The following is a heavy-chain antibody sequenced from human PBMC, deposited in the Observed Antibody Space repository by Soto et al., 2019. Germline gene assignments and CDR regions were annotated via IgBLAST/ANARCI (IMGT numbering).Heavy chain of an antibody. Sequence: GGSLRLSCAASGFTLSSYGMDWVRQVPGRGPLWVSRINIDGSSRSYADSVKGRFTISRDNVKNTLYLQMNSLRAEDTAVYYCARAQYDSSGYPLDYWGQGTLVTVSS. D-gene: IGHD3-22*01. J-gene: IGHJ4*02. CDR2: INIDGSSR. V-gene: IGHV3-74*01. CDR3: ARAQYDSSGYPLDY. CDR1: GFTLSSYG.